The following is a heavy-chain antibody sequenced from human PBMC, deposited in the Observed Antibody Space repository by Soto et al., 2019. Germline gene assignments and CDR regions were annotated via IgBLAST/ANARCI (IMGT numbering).Heavy chain of an antibody. J-gene: IGHJ3*02. V-gene: IGHV1-2*04. CDR2: INPNSGGT. CDR1: GYTFTGYH. D-gene: IGHD6-19*01. CDR3: ARDRFSSGWTGAFDI. Sequence: ASVKVSCKSSGYTFTGYHMHWVRQALGQGLEWMGWINPNSGGTNYAQKFQGWVTMTRDTSISTAYMELSRLRSDDTAVYYCARDRFSSGWTGAFDIWGQGTMVTVSS.